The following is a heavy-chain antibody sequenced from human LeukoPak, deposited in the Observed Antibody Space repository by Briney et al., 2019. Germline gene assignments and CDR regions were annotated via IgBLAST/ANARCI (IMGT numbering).Heavy chain of an antibody. V-gene: IGHV1-46*01. CDR1: GYTFTSYY. D-gene: IGHD3-3*01. CDR3: AAPHGYYDLWSGYYYGMDV. CDR2: INPSGGST. J-gene: IGHJ6*02. Sequence: GASVKVSCKASGYTFTSYYMHWVRQAPGQGLEWMGIINPSGGSTSYAQKFQGRVTMTRDTSTSTVYMELSSLRSEDTAVYYCAAPHGYYDLWSGYYYGMDVWGQGTTVTVSS.